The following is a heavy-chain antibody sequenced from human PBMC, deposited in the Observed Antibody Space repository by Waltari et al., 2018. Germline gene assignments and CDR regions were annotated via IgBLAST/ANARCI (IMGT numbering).Heavy chain of an antibody. CDR1: GFTFSRYA. CDR3: AKDPTIDYGDY. CDR2: ISGSGGST. V-gene: IGHV3-23*01. J-gene: IGHJ4*02. Sequence: EVQLLESGGGLVQPGGSLGLSCAASGFTFSRYAMSVVRQAPGKGREWVSAISGSGGSTYYADSVKGRFTISRDNSKNTLYLQMNSLRAEDTAVYYCAKDPTIDYGDYWGQGTLVTVSS.